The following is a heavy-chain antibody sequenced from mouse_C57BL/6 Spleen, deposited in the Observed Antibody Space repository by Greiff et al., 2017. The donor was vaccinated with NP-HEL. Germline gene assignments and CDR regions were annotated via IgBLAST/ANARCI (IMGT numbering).Heavy chain of an antibody. V-gene: IGHV1-50*01. Sequence: VQLQQSGAELVKPGASVKLSCKASGYTFTSYWMQWVNQRPGQGLEWIGEIDPSDSYTNYNQKFKGKATLTVDTSSSTAYMQLSSLTSEDSAVYYCARFTTVVATRFDGWGTGTTVTVSS. CDR2: IDPSDSYT. CDR3: ARFTTVVATRFDG. J-gene: IGHJ1*03. D-gene: IGHD1-1*01. CDR1: GYTFTSYW.